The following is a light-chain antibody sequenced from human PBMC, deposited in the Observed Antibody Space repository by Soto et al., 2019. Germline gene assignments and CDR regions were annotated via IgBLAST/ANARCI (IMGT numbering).Light chain of an antibody. V-gene: IGLV2-8*01. CDR3: SSFTPTTWV. Sequence: QSVLTQPPSASGSPGQSVTISCTGTSSDVGAYDYVSWYRQHPGKAPKLMIYEINKRPSGVPDRFSGSKSGNTASLTVSGLQAEDEADYYCSSFTPTTWVFGGGTK. CDR1: SSDVGAYDY. CDR2: EIN. J-gene: IGLJ3*02.